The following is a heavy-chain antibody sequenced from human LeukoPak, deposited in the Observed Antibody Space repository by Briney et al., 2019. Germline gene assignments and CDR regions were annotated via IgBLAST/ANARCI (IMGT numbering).Heavy chain of an antibody. CDR2: IYSGGST. CDR3: ARDHSGAYDSSGYEYYYYYGMDV. J-gene: IGHJ6*02. D-gene: IGHD3-22*01. CDR1: GFTFSSYS. V-gene: IGHV3-53*01. Sequence: PGGSLRLSCAASGFTFSSYSMNWVRQAPGKGLEWVSVIYSGGSTYYADSVKGRFTISRDNSKNTLYLQMNSLRAEDTAVYYCARDHSGAYDSSGYEYYYYYGMDVWGQGTTVTVSS.